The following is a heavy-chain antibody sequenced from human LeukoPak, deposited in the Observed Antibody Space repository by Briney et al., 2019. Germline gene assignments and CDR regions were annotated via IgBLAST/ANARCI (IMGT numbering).Heavy chain of an antibody. J-gene: IGHJ6*02. CDR1: GFTFSSYG. CDR2: IWYDGSNK. V-gene: IGHV3-33*01. CDR3: ARGGDSPLYYYYYGMDV. D-gene: IGHD3-22*01. Sequence: GGSLRLSCAASGFTFSSYGMHWVRQAPGKGLEWVAVIWYDGSNKYYADSVKGRFTISRDNSKNTLYLQMNSLRAEDTAVYYCARGGDSPLYYYYYGMDVWGQGTTVTVSS.